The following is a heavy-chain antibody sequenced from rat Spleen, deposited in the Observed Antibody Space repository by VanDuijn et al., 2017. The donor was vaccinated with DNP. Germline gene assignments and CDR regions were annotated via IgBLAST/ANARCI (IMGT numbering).Heavy chain of an antibody. J-gene: IGHJ2*01. V-gene: IGHV3-1*01. CDR2: ISYSGST. CDR1: GYSITSNY. CDR3: ARWGDYVDY. Sequence: EVQLQESGPGLVKPSQSLSLTCSVTGYSITSNYWGWVRQFPGNKMEYIGHISYSGSTHYNPSLKSRISITRDTSRNQFFLQLNSVTTADTATYYCARWGDYVDYWGQGVMVTVSS.